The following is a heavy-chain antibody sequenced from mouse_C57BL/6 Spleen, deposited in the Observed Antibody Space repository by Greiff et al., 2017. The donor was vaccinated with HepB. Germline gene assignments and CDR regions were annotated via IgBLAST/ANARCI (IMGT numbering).Heavy chain of an antibody. V-gene: IGHV1-15*01. Sequence: VQLQQSGAELVRPGASVTLSCKASGYTFTDYEMHWVKQTPVHGLEWIGAIDPETGGTAYNQKFKGKAILTADKSSSTAYMELRSLTSEDSAVYYWTRSTTTGRGDWYFDVWGTGTTVTVSS. J-gene: IGHJ1*03. CDR2: IDPETGGT. CDR1: GYTFTDYE. CDR3: TRSTTTGRGDWYFDV. D-gene: IGHD1-1*01.